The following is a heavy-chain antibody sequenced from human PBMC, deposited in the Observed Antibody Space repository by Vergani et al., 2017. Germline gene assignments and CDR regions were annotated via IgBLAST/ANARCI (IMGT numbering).Heavy chain of an antibody. D-gene: IGHD2-21*02. V-gene: IGHV3-23*01. CDR3: AHSCGGDCYVERARLEFRAFDI. CDR2: ISGSGGST. J-gene: IGHJ3*02. Sequence: EVQLLESGGGLVQPGGSLRLSCAASGFTFSSYAMSWVRQAPGKGLEWVSAISGSGGSTYYADSVKGRFTISRDNSKKTLYLQMNSLRAEDTAVYYRAHSCGGDCYVERARLEFRAFDIWGQGTMVTVSS. CDR1: GFTFSSYA.